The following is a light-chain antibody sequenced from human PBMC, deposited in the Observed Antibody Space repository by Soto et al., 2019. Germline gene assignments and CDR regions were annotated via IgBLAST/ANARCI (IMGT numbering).Light chain of an antibody. Sequence: ELVFTQSPATLSLSPGARATLSCRASQSVSNYLAWYQQKHGQAPRLLIYDASSRATGIPARFSGSWSGTDFNLTIISLEPEDFAVYYSQQRSIWPSLTLGGGTKVDI. CDR1: QSVSNY. J-gene: IGKJ4*01. V-gene: IGKV3-11*01. CDR3: QQRSIWPSLT. CDR2: DAS.